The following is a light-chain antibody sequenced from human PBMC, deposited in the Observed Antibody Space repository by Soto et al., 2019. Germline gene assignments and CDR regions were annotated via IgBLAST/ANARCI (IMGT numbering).Light chain of an antibody. Sequence: QTVVTQEPSFSVSPGRTVTLTCGVSSGSVSTSYYPSWYQQTPGQAPRPLIYSTNTRSSGVPDRFSGSILGNKAALTITGAQEDDESDYYCVLYMGSGSSVFGGGTKLTVL. CDR2: STN. V-gene: IGLV8-61*01. CDR1: SGSVSTSYY. CDR3: VLYMGSGSSV. J-gene: IGLJ2*01.